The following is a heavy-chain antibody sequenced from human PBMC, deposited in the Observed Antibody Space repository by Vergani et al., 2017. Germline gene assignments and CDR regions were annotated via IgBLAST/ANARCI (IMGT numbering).Heavy chain of an antibody. CDR2: ISSSSSYI. CDR1: GFTFSSYS. V-gene: IGHV3-21*01. D-gene: IGHD3-16*02. J-gene: IGHJ4*02. CDR3: ARDSTYYDYVWGSYRGTVDY. Sequence: EVQLVESGGGLVKPGGSLRLSCAASGFTFSSYSMNWVRQAPGKGLEWVSSISSSSSYIYYADSVKGRFTISRDNAKNSLYLQMNSLRAEDTAVYYCARDSTYYDYVWGSYRGTVDYWGQGTLVTVSS.